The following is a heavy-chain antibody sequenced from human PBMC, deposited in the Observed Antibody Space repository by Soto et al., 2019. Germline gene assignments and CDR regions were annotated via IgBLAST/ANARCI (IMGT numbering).Heavy chain of an antibody. CDR1: GFTFSSYW. CDR3: AKDDRRNYALH. Sequence: GGSLRLSCAASGFTFSSYWMSWVRQAPGKGLEWVSNISQDGSRTYYADSVKGLFTISRDNSKNTLYLQMNSLRAEDTAVYYCAKDDRRNYALHWGQGTLVTVS. V-gene: IGHV3-23*01. J-gene: IGHJ4*02. D-gene: IGHD1-7*01. CDR2: ISQDGSRT.